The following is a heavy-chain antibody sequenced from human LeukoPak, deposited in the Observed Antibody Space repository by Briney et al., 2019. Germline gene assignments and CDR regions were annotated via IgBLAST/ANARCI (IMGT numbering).Heavy chain of an antibody. Sequence: ASVKVSCKASGYTFTSYGISWVRQAPGQGLEWMGWISAYNGNTNYAQKLQGRVTMTTDTSTSTAYMELSRLRSEDTAVYYCATGLWFGKYLDVWGKGTTVTISS. V-gene: IGHV1-18*01. CDR2: ISAYNGNT. D-gene: IGHD3-10*01. CDR1: GYTFTSYG. CDR3: ATGLWFGKYLDV. J-gene: IGHJ6*04.